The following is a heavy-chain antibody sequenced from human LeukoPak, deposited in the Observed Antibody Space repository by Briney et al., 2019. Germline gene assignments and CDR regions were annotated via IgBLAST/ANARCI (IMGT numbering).Heavy chain of an antibody. CDR3: AKAAGSSSTQEFDY. V-gene: IGHV3-9*01. CDR2: TSWNSGSI. Sequence: GGSLRLSCAASGFTFDDYAMHWVRQAPGKGLEWVSGTSWNSGSIGYADSVKGRFTISRDNAKNSLYLQMNSLRAEDTALYYCAKAAGSSSTQEFDYWGQGTLVTVSS. CDR1: GFTFDDYA. D-gene: IGHD6-6*01. J-gene: IGHJ4*02.